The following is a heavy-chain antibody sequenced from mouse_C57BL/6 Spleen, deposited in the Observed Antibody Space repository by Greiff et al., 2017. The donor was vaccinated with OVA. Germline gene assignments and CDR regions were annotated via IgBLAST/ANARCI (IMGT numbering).Heavy chain of an antibody. V-gene: IGHV1-9*01. D-gene: IGHD1-1*01. CDR1: GYTFTGYW. CDR2: ILPGSGST. CDR3: ARATTVVYFDY. J-gene: IGHJ2*01. Sequence: QLQQSGAELMKPGASVKLSCKATGYTFTGYWIEWVKQRPGHGLEWIGEILPGSGSTNYNEKFKGKATLTVDTSSSTAYMQLSSLTSEDSAVYYCARATTVVYFDYWGQGTTLTVSS.